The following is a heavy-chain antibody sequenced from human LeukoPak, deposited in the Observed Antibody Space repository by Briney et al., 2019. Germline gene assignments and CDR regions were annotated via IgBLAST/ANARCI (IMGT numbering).Heavy chain of an antibody. CDR1: GGSFSGYY. CDR3: ASLIRSGSYDY. D-gene: IGHD3-10*01. V-gene: IGHV4-34*01. Sequence: SETLSLTCAVYGGSFSGYYWSWIRQPPGKGLEWIGSIYYSGSTYYNPSLKSRVTISVDTSKNQFSLKLSSVTAADTAVYYCASLIRSGSYDYWGQGTLVTVSS. CDR2: IYYSGST. J-gene: IGHJ4*02.